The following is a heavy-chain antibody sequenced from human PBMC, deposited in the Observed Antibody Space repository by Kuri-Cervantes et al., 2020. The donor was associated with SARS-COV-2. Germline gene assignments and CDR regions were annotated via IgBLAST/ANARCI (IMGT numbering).Heavy chain of an antibody. CDR1: GGSFRGYY. CDR2: IIHGGRS. J-gene: IGHJ4*02. D-gene: IGHD4-11*01. V-gene: IGHV4-34*12. Sequence: GSLRLSCAVYGGSFRGYYWNWIRQPPGKGLEWIGEIIHGGRSNYNPSLKSRVTISVDTSKNQISLKLSSVTAADTAVYYCARVPYGTLQYFDYWGQGTLVTVSS. CDR3: ARVPYGTLQYFDY.